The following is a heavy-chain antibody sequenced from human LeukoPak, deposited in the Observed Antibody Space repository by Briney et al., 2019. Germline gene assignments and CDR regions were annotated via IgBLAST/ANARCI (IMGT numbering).Heavy chain of an antibody. D-gene: IGHD2-2*02. CDR3: AREGGYCSSTSCYTERAFDI. Sequence: SVKVSCMASGGTFSSYAISWVRQAPGQGLEWMGGIIPIFGTANYAQKFQGRVTITTDESTSTAYMELSSLRSEDTAVYYCAREGGYCSSTSCYTERAFDIWGQGTMVTVSS. V-gene: IGHV1-69*05. J-gene: IGHJ3*02. CDR2: IIPIFGTA. CDR1: GGTFSSYA.